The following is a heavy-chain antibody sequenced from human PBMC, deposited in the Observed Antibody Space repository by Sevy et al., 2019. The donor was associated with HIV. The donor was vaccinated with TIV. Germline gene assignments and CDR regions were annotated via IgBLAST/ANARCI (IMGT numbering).Heavy chain of an antibody. J-gene: IGHJ4*02. CDR3: AARTMGADY. D-gene: IGHD3-16*01. Sequence: SETLSLTCTVSGGSISSYYWSWIRQPPGKGLEWMGYIYYSRSTNYNPSLKSRVTISVDTSKNQFSLKLSSVTAADTAVYYCAARTMGADYWGQGTLVTVSS. CDR1: GGSISSYY. CDR2: IYYSRST. V-gene: IGHV4-59*13.